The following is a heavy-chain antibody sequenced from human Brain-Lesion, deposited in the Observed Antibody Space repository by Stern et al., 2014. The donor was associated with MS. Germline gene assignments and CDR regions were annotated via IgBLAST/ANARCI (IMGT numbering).Heavy chain of an antibody. CDR2: IYYSGNT. CDR3: AGEEDIRYCSGGSCTGNWFDP. CDR1: GGSVSSTSYA. J-gene: IGHJ5*02. D-gene: IGHD2-15*01. V-gene: IGHV4-39*01. Sequence: VQLVESGPGLVKPSETLSLTCTVAGGSVSSTSYAWAWIRQPPGKGLEWIGTIYYSGNTYYSPSHKSRPPISQATPKSQFSLQVRSVTAADTAVYYCAGEEDIRYCSGGSCTGNWFDPWGQGTLVTVSS.